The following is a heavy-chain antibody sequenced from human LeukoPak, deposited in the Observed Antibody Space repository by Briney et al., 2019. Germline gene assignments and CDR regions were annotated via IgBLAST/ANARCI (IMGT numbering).Heavy chain of an antibody. J-gene: IGHJ5*02. CDR1: GFTFSTYW. Sequence: GGSLRLSCAASGFTFSTYWMSWLRQAPGKGLEGVANIKQDGSEKYYVDSVKGRFTISRDNAKNSLYLQMNSLRAEDTAVYYCARWGSSWGNWFDPWGQGTLVTVSS. CDR3: ARWGSSWGNWFDP. V-gene: IGHV3-7*01. D-gene: IGHD6-13*01. CDR2: IKQDGSEK.